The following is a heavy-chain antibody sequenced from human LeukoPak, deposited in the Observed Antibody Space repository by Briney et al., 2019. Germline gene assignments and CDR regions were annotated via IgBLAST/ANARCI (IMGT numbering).Heavy chain of an antibody. CDR2: IYYSGST. CDR3: ARHLGLRSHAVDI. J-gene: IGHJ3*02. V-gene: IGHV4-39*01. D-gene: IGHD3/OR15-3a*01. CDR1: GGSISSYSYC. Sequence: PSETLSLTCTVSGGSISSYSYCWIWLRQPPGKGLEWIGSIYYSGSTYYNPSLKSRVTISVDTSKNQFSLKLSSVTAADTAVYYCARHLGLRSHAVDIWGQGTMVTVSS.